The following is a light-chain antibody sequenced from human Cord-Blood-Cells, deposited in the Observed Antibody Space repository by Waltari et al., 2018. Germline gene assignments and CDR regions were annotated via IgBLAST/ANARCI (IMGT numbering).Light chain of an antibody. CDR1: SSDVGGYNY. Sequence: QSALTQPRSVSGSPGQSVTISCTGTSSDVGGYNYVSWYQQHPGKAPKLIFYDVSKRPSAVPDRFSGSRSGNTASLTISGLQAEDEADYYCCSYAGSYTWVFGGGTKLTVL. CDR2: DVS. V-gene: IGLV2-11*01. J-gene: IGLJ3*02. CDR3: CSYAGSYTWV.